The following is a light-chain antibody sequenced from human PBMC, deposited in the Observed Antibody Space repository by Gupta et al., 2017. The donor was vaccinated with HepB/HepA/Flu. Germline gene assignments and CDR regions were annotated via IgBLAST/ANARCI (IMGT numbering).Light chain of an antibody. CDR3: YSHAGRKV. CDR2: EVT. Sequence: QSALTQAASVSGSPGLSITISCAGTSRDVGNYKFVSWYQQHPGTAPKLLIYEVTKRPSGVSSRFSGSKSGNTASLTIPGLQAEDEGDYFCYSHAGRKVFGGGTKLTVL. J-gene: IGLJ2*01. V-gene: IGLV2-23*02. CDR1: SRDVGNYKF.